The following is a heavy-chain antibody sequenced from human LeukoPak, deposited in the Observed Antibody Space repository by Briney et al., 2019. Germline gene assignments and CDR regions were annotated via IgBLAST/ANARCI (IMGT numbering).Heavy chain of an antibody. D-gene: IGHD3-10*01. CDR1: GYTFTGYY. J-gene: IGHJ4*02. V-gene: IGHV1-2*02. CDR2: INPNSGGT. Sequence: ASVKDSCKASGYTFTGYYMHWVREAPGQGLEWMGWINPNSGGTNYAQKFQGRVTMTRDTSSSTAYMELSRLRSDDTAVYYCARGSTLRGDSPYYFDYWGQGTLVTVSS. CDR3: ARGSTLRGDSPYYFDY.